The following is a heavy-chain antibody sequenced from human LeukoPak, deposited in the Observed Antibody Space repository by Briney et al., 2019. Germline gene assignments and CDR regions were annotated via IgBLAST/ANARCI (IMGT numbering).Heavy chain of an antibody. CDR3: ARATRGQGSFNWFDP. Sequence: SETLSLTCTVSGGTISSSSYYWGWIRQPPGKGLEWIGSIYYSGSTYYNPSLKSRVTISVDTSKNQFSLKLSSVTAADTAVYYCARATRGQGSFNWFDPWGQGTLVTVSS. CDR1: GGTISSSSYY. J-gene: IGHJ5*02. CDR2: IYYSGST. D-gene: IGHD5-12*01. V-gene: IGHV4-39*07.